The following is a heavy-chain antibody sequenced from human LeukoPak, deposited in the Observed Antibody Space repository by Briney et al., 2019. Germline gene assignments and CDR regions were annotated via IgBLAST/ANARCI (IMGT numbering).Heavy chain of an antibody. CDR1: GGTFSSYA. CDR3: ARRSGFVVVPAAIPAFDI. CDR2: IIPIFGTA. V-gene: IGHV1-69*13. D-gene: IGHD2-2*02. Sequence: GASVKVSCEASGGTFSSYAISWVRQAPGQGLEWMGGIIPIFGTANYAQKFQGRVTITADESTSTAYMELSSLRSEDTAVYYCARRSGFVVVPAAIPAFDIWGQGTMVTVSS. J-gene: IGHJ3*02.